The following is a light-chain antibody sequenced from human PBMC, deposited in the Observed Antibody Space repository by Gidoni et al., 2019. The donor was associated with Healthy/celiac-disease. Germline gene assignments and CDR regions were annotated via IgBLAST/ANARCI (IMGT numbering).Light chain of an antibody. V-gene: IGKV1-39*01. CDR1: QSISSY. J-gene: IGKJ4*01. CDR3: QQSYSTPKGVT. CDR2: AAS. Sequence: DIQMTQSPSSLSASVGDRVTITCRASQSISSYLNWYQQKPGKAPKLLIYAASSLQSGVPSRFSGSGSGTDFTLTISSLQPEDFATYYCQQSYSTPKGVTFXGXTKVEIK.